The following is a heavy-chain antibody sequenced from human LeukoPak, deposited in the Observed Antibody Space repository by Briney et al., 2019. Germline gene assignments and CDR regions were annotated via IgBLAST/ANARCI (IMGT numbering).Heavy chain of an antibody. V-gene: IGHV4-59*08. CDR2: IYYSGST. D-gene: IGHD3-9*01. CDR1: GGSISSYS. J-gene: IGHJ6*03. CDR3: ARQRVTRYFDWLLYYYYYMDV. Sequence: SETLSLTCTVSGGSISSYSWSWIRQPPGKGLEWIGHIYYSGSTNYNPSLKSRVTMSIDTSKNQFSLKLSSVTAADTAVYYCARQRVTRYFDWLLYYYYYMDVWGKGTTVTISS.